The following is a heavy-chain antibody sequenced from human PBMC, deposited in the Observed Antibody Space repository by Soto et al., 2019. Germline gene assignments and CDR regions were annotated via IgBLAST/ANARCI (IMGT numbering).Heavy chain of an antibody. CDR2: ISAYNGNT. Sequence: ASVKVSCKASGYTFTSYGISWVRQAPGQGLEWMGWISAYNGNTNYAQKLQGRVTMTTDTSTSTAYMELRSLRSDDTAVYYCARSTSSRACGGDYYSSYMDVWGKGTTVTVSS. J-gene: IGHJ6*03. CDR1: GYTFTSYG. D-gene: IGHD2-21*01. V-gene: IGHV1-18*01. CDR3: ARSTSSRACGGDYYSSYMDV.